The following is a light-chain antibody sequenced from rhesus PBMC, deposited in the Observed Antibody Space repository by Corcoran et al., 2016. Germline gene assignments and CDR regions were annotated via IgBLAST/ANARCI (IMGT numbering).Light chain of an antibody. Sequence: DIQMTQSPSSLSASGGDRVTITCRASQGISSWLAWSQQKPGKAPKLLIYKAFSLQSGVPSRVSGSGSWTDFTLPLSSLQPEDFATYYCQQYNSAPWTFGQGTKVEIK. CDR1: QGISSW. CDR2: KAF. V-gene: IGKV1-21*01. CDR3: QQYNSAPWT. J-gene: IGKJ1*01.